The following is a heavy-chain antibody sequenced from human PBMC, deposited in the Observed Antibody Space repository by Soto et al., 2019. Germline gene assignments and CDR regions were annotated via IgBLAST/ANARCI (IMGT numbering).Heavy chain of an antibody. V-gene: IGHV3-30*18. Sequence: GGSLRLSCAASGFTFSSYGMHWVRQAPGKGLEWVAVISYDGSNKYYADSVKGRFTISRDNSKNTLYLQMNSLRAEDTAVYYWSKDSYMVRGVIPQYFDYWGQGTLVTVSS. CDR2: ISYDGSNK. J-gene: IGHJ4*02. CDR3: SKDSYMVRGVIPQYFDY. CDR1: GFTFSSYG. D-gene: IGHD3-10*01.